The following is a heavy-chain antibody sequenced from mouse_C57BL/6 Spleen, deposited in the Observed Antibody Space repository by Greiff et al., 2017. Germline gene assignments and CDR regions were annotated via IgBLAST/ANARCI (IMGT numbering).Heavy chain of an antibody. D-gene: IGHD1-1*01. CDR3: ARSYYGSSYEGFAY. J-gene: IGHJ3*01. V-gene: IGHV1-53*01. CDR2: INPSNGGT. CDR1: GYTFTSYW. Sequence: QVHVKQPGTELVKPGASVKLSCKASGYTFTSYWMHWVKQRPGQGLEWIGNINPSNGGTNYNEKFKSKATLTVDKSSSTAYMQLSSLTSEDSAVYYCARSYYGSSYEGFAYWGQGTLVTVSA.